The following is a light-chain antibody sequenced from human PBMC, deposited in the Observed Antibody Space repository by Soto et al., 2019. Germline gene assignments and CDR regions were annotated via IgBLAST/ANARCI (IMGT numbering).Light chain of an antibody. Sequence: DIQMTQSPSSLFASVGDRVTITCRASQGISKFLHWYQQRPGKAPSLIIYGASNLQSGVPSRFSGRGSGTEFSLTISTLQPEDVATYYCQHTRTTPRTFGQGTKVEIK. CDR1: QGISKF. V-gene: IGKV1-39*01. CDR3: QHTRTTPRT. J-gene: IGKJ1*01. CDR2: GAS.